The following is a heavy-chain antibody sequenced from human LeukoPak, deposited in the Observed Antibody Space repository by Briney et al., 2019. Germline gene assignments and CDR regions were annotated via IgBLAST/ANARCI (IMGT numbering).Heavy chain of an antibody. V-gene: IGHV1-2*02. D-gene: IGHD6-13*01. CDR1: GYTFTGYY. Sequence: AASVKVSCKASGYTFTGYYMHWVRQAPGQGLEWMGWINPNSGGTNYAQKFQGRVTMTRDTSISTAYMELSRLRSDDTAVYYCARDLGSYSSSWFDYWGQGTLVTVSS. CDR2: INPNSGGT. CDR3: ARDLGSYSSSWFDY. J-gene: IGHJ4*02.